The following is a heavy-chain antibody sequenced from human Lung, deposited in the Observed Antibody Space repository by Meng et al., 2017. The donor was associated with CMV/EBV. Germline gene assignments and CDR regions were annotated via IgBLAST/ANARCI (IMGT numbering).Heavy chain of an antibody. D-gene: IGHD6-13*01. Sequence: SCAASGFTFSSYAMHWVRQAPGKGLEWVAVISYDGSNKYYADSVKGRFTISRDNSKNTLYLQMNSLRAEDTAVYYCARSLAGYSSSWYRYWGQGTXVTVSS. CDR2: ISYDGSNK. CDR1: GFTFSSYA. V-gene: IGHV3-30-3*01. CDR3: ARSLAGYSSSWYRY. J-gene: IGHJ4*02.